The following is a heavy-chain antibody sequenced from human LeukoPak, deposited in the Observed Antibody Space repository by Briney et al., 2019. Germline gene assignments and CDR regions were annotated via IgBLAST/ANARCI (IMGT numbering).Heavy chain of an antibody. CDR1: GYTFTGYY. Sequence: EASVKVSCKSPGYTFTGYYLHWVRQGPGQGLEWMGWINPNSGGTNFAPKFQGRVTMTRDTSINTAYVEPSRLRSDDTAVYYCARVFLTGTSIDAFDVWGQGTMFTVSS. V-gene: IGHV1-2*02. CDR2: INPNSGGT. J-gene: IGHJ3*01. D-gene: IGHD1-20*01. CDR3: ARVFLTGTSIDAFDV.